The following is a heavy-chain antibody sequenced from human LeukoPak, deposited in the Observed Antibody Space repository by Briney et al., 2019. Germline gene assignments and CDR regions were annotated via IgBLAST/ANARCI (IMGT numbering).Heavy chain of an antibody. Sequence: SETLSLTCTVSGGSISSSSYYWGWIRQPPGKGLEWIGSIYYSGSTYYNPSLKSRVTISVDTSKNQFSLKLSSVTAADTAVYYCARDYSYWGFSFDYWGQGTLVTVSS. V-gene: IGHV4-39*07. D-gene: IGHD2-21*01. CDR3: ARDYSYWGFSFDY. CDR1: GGSISSSSYY. J-gene: IGHJ4*02. CDR2: IYYSGST.